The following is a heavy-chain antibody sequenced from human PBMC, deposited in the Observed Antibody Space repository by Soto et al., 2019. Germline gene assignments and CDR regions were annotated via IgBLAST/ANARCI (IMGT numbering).Heavy chain of an antibody. CDR3: ARDIVERYYGSGSYYNY. V-gene: IGHV4-4*02. CDR1: GGSISSSNW. J-gene: IGHJ4*02. Sequence: SETLSLTCAVSGGSISSSNWWSWVRQPPGKGLEWIGEIYHSGSTNYNPPLKSRVTISVDKSKNQFSLKLSSVTAADTAVYYCARDIVERYYGSGSYYNYWGQGTLVTVSS. CDR2: IYHSGST. D-gene: IGHD3-10*01.